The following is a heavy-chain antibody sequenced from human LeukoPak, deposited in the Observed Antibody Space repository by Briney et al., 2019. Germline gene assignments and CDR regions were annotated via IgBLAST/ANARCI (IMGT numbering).Heavy chain of an antibody. V-gene: IGHV3-30*02. CDR1: GFTFSSYC. CDR3: AKDLPSYDFWSGSMY. CDR2: IRYDGSNK. J-gene: IGHJ4*02. D-gene: IGHD3-3*01. Sequence: GESLRLSCAASGFTFSSYCMHWVRQAPGKGLEWVAFIRYDGSNKYYADSVKGRFTISRDNSKNTTYLQMNSLRDEDTAVYYCAKDLPSYDFWSGSMYWGQGTLVTVSS.